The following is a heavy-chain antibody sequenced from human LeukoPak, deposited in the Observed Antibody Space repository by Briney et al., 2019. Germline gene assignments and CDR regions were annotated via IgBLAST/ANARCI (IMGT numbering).Heavy chain of an antibody. J-gene: IGHJ3*02. Sequence: SETLSLTRTVSGGSISSYYWSWIRQPPGKGLEWIGYIYYSGSTNYNPSLKSRVTISVDTSKNQFSLKLSSVTAADTAVYYCARGLYDSSGDDAFDIWGQGAMVTVSS. V-gene: IGHV4-59*01. CDR2: IYYSGST. D-gene: IGHD3-22*01. CDR1: GGSISSYY. CDR3: ARGLYDSSGDDAFDI.